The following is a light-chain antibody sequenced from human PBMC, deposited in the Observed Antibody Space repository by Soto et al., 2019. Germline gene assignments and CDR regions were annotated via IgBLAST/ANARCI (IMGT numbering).Light chain of an antibody. CDR3: KSYAGSNTDV. V-gene: IGLV2-8*01. CDR1: KNDIGVYDF. CDR2: EVV. J-gene: IGLJ1*01. Sequence: QSALTQPPSASGSPGQSVTISCTGTKNDIGVYDFVSWYQHHPGKAPRLIIYEVVQRPSGVPDRFSGSKSGNTASLTVSRLQAADEADYFCKSYAGSNTDVFGSGTKVTV.